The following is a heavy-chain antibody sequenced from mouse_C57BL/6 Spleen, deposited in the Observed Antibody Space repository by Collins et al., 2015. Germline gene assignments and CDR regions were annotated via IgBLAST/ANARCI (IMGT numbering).Heavy chain of an antibody. CDR3: ASPGYDGWMDY. CDR2: ISSGSSTI. J-gene: IGHJ4*01. D-gene: IGHD2-2*01. Sequence: DVQLVESGGGLVQPGGPRKLSCAASGFTFSTFGMHWVRQAPEKGLEWVAYISSGSSTIHYADTVKGRFTISRDNPKNTLFLQMTSLRSEDTAMYYCASPGYDGWMDYWGQGTSVTVSS. CDR1: GFTFSTFG. V-gene: IGHV5-17*02.